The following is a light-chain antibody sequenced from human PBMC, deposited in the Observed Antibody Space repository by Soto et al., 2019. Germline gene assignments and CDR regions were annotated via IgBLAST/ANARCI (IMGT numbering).Light chain of an antibody. CDR3: QQYSIWRT. V-gene: IGKV3-15*01. CDR2: GAS. CDR1: QSVSNN. J-gene: IGKJ1*01. Sequence: EIVLTQSPGTLSLCPGERATLSCRASQSVSNNDLACYQQKPGQAPRPLLLGASTRANGIPARFSCRGSGTEFTLTLSGLQSEDFAVYYCQQYSIWRTFGQGTKVDIK.